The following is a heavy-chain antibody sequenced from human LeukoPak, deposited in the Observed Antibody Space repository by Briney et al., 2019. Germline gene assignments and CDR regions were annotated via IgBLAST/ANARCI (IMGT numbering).Heavy chain of an antibody. CDR2: IYTSGST. CDR1: GGSISSGNYY. CDR3: ARAPSTGGVFFDY. D-gene: IGHD5/OR15-5a*01. Sequence: SQTLSLTCTVSGGSISSGNYYWSWIRQPAGKGLEWIGRIYTSGSTNYNPSLKSRVTISVDTSKNQFSLKLSSVTAADTAVYYCARAPSTGGVFFDYWGQGTLVTVSS. V-gene: IGHV4-61*02. J-gene: IGHJ4*02.